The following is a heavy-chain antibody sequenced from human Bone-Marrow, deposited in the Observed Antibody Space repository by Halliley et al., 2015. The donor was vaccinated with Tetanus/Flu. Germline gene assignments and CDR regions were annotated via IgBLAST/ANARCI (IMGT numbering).Heavy chain of an antibody. CDR2: IRGNGGSP. J-gene: IGHJ4*02. D-gene: IGHD3-10*01. CDR3: AKATYGSGSYYTLAFDS. V-gene: IGHV3-23*01. Sequence: IRGNGGSPPYADSVKGRFIISRDNYKNTLYLDMNGLRAEDTAIYYCAKATYGSGSYYTLAFDSWGQGTLVTVSS.